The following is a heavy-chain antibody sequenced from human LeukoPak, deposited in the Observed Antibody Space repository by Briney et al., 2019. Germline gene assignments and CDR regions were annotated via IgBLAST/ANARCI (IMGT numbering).Heavy chain of an antibody. CDR2: IKPDGSNK. Sequence: GGPLRLSCSASGFTFSTYWMSWFRQTPGKGLDWLATIKPDGSNKYYLDSVKGRFTISRTNAKTSLYLQMNSLRVEDKVVYYGASGSYFDDWGQGTLVTVSS. D-gene: IGHD1-26*01. CDR1: GFTFSTYW. V-gene: IGHV3-7*03. J-gene: IGHJ4*02. CDR3: ASGSYFDD.